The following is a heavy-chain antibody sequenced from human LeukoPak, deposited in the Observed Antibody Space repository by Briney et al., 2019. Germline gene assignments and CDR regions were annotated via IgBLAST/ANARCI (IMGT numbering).Heavy chain of an antibody. J-gene: IGHJ6*02. V-gene: IGHV4-59*01. Sequence: SETLSLTCTVSGGSISSYYWSWIRQPPGKGLEWIGYIYYSGSTNYNPSLKSRVTISVDTSKNQFSLKLSSVTAADTAVYYCAGGLLEAQGWLQWLGTVYSMDVWGQGTPVTVSS. CDR3: AGGLLEAQGWLQWLGTVYSMDV. CDR1: GGSISSYY. D-gene: IGHD5-24*01. CDR2: IYYSGST.